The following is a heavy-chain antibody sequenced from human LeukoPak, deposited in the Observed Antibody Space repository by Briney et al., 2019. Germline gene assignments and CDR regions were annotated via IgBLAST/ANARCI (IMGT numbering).Heavy chain of an antibody. CDR3: ARHSTFNGYGAGDY. Sequence: GASVKVSCKASGYTFTSYDINWVRQATGQGLEWMGWINTNTGNPTYAQGFTGRFVFSLDTSVSTAYLQWSSLKASDTAMYYCARHSTFNGYGAGDYWGQGTLVTVSS. J-gene: IGHJ4*02. D-gene: IGHD5-12*01. CDR2: INTNTGNP. V-gene: IGHV7-4-1*02. CDR1: GYTFTSYD.